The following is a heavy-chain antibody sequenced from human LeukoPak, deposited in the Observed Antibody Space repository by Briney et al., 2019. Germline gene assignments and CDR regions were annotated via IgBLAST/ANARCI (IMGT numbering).Heavy chain of an antibody. J-gene: IGHJ4*02. CDR3: AKGGKWDVTPFDY. CDR2: ISSNGGST. V-gene: IGHV3-64*04. CDR1: GFTFSSYA. D-gene: IGHD1-26*01. Sequence: GGSLRLSCSASGFTFSSYAMHWVRQAPGKGLEYVSAISSNGGSTYYADSVKGRFTISRDNSKNTLYLQVNSLRAEDTAVYYCAKGGKWDVTPFDYWGQGALVTVSS.